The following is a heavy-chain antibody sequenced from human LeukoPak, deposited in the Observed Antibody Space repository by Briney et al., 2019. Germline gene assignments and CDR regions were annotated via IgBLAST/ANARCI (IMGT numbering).Heavy chain of an antibody. V-gene: IGHV5-51*01. D-gene: IGHD3-16*01. Sequence: GESLKISCKGSGYNFTNYWIGWVRQMPGKGLEWMGIIHPRDSDIRYNPPFQGQVTISADKSISTAYLQWNSLKASDTAMYYCARMIGLGEVSPYFDYWGQGSLVTVSS. J-gene: IGHJ4*02. CDR2: IHPRDSDI. CDR3: ARMIGLGEVSPYFDY. CDR1: GYNFTNYW.